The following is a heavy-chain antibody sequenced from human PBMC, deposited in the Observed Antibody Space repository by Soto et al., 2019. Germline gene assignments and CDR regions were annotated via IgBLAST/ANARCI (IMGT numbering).Heavy chain of an antibody. CDR3: ARGDPHIRPGGIAAAGTYYYYGMDV. J-gene: IGHJ6*02. D-gene: IGHD6-13*01. CDR1: GGTFSSYA. Sequence: EASVKVSCKASGGTFSSYAISWVRQAPGQGLEWMGGIIPIFGTANYAQKFQGRVTITADESTSTAYMELSSLRSEDTAVYYCARGDPHIRPGGIAAAGTYYYYGMDVWGQGTTVTVSS. CDR2: IIPIFGTA. V-gene: IGHV1-69*13.